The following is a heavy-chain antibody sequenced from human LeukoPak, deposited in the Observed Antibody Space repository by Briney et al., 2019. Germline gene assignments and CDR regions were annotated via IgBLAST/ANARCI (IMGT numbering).Heavy chain of an antibody. CDR1: GFTFDDYA. V-gene: IGHV3-9*01. J-gene: IGHJ3*02. Sequence: GRSLRLSCAASGFTFDDYAMHWVRQAPGKGLEWVSGISWNSGSIGYADSVKGRFTISRDNAKNSLYLQMNSLRAEDTALYYCAKDKSSSSWYAFDIWGQGTMVTVSS. CDR3: AKDKSSSSWYAFDI. D-gene: IGHD6-13*01. CDR2: ISWNSGSI.